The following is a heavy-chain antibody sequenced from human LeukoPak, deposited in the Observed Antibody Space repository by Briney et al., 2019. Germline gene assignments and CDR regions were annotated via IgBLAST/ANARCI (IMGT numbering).Heavy chain of an antibody. D-gene: IGHD3-10*01. CDR1: GGSISSFY. J-gene: IGHJ4*02. V-gene: IGHV4-59*01. CDR2: IYYSGST. CDR3: ASSPVWSGDPMGYFDY. Sequence: SETLSLTCTVSGGSISSFYWSWIRQPPEKGLEWIGYIYYSGSTNYNPSLKSRVTMSVDTSKDQSSLKLSSVTAADTAVYYCASSPVWSGDPMGYFDYWGQGTLVTVSS.